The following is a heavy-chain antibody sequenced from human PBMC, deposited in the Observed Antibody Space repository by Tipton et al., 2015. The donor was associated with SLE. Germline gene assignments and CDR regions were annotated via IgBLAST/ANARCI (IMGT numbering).Heavy chain of an antibody. CDR3: ARTTGTTGGYYFDY. V-gene: IGHV3-48*03. D-gene: IGHD1-7*01. CDR1: GFTFSSYE. Sequence: GSLRLSCAASGFTFSSYEMNWVRQAPGKGLEWVSYISSSSSYTNYADSVKGRFTISRDNAKNSLYLQMNSLRAEDTAVYYCARTTGTTGGYYFDYWGQGTLVTVSS. J-gene: IGHJ4*02. CDR2: ISSSSSYT.